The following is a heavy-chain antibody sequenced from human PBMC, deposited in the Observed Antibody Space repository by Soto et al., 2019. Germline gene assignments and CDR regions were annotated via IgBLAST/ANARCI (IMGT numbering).Heavy chain of an antibody. V-gene: IGHV1-2*04. D-gene: IGHD3-10*01. CDR1: GYTFTGYY. CDR3: ARDARGDEAPTDY. J-gene: IGHJ4*02. CDR2: INPNSGGT. Sequence: QVQLVQSGAEVKKPGASVKVSCKASGYTFTGYYMHWVRQAPGQGLEWMGWINPNSGGTNYAQKFQGWVTRTRDRPTSTASRELSRLRTDDTAVYYCARDARGDEAPTDYRGQGPLVTVSS.